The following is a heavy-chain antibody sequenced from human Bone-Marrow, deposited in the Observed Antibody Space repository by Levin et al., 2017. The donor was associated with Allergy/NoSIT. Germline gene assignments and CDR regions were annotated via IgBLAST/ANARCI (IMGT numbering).Heavy chain of an antibody. J-gene: IGHJ3*01. CDR1: GFSFSVHA. V-gene: IGHV3-33*01. CDR3: ARGEGENLGGSLDL. CDR2: IWFDGSEK. Sequence: GGSLRLSCAASGFSFSVHAMHWVRLTPGKGLEWVAMIWFDGSEKYYGDSVKGRVTISRDSFQNRVDLQMNRLTGEDTAVYYCARGEGENLGGSLDLWGQGTAVTVSA. D-gene: IGHD6-25*01.